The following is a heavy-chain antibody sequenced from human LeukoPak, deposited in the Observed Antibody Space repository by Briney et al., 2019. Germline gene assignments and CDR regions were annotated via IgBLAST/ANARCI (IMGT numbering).Heavy chain of an antibody. CDR3: ARDPFRCSGGSCYQGAFDY. J-gene: IGHJ4*02. V-gene: IGHV4-38-2*02. CDR2: IYHSGST. CDR1: GYSISSGYY. D-gene: IGHD2-15*01. Sequence: SETLSLTCTVSGYSISSGYYWGWIRQPPGKGLEWIGSIYHSGSTYYNPSLKSRVTISVDTSKNQFSLKLSSVTAADTAVYYCARDPFRCSGGSCYQGAFDYWGQGTLVTVSS.